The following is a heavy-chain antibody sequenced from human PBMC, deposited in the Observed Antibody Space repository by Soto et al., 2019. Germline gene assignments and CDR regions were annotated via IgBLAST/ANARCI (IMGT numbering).Heavy chain of an antibody. Sequence: EVRMVESGGGLVKPGESLRLSCAASGFTFSDYSMNWVRQAPGEGLEWVSSISSRSSYIYYAASVKGRFTISRDNAKNTLYLQKKTMRDEDTAVYYCARGGGTTTAMKGWFDPWGQGSLVSDSS. CDR3: ARGGGTTTAMKGWFDP. CDR1: GFTFSDYS. CDR2: ISSRSSYI. J-gene: IGHJ5*02. V-gene: IGHV3-21*01. D-gene: IGHD4-17*01.